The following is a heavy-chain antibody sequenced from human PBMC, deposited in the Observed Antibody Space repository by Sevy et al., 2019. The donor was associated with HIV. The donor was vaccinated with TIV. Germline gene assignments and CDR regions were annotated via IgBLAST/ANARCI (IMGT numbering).Heavy chain of an antibody. CDR1: GYNFTSYW. V-gene: IGHV5-10-1*01. D-gene: IGHD6-13*01. CDR2: IDPSDSYT. Sequence: GESLKISCKGSGYNFTSYWISWVRQMPGKGLEWMGKIDPSDSYTNYSPSFQGHVTISADKSISTAYLQWSSLKASDTAMYYCARHYGSWYFDYWGQGILVTVSS. J-gene: IGHJ4*02. CDR3: ARHYGSWYFDY.